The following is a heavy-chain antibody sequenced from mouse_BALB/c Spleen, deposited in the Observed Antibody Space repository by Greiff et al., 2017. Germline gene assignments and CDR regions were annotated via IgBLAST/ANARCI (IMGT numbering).Heavy chain of an antibody. CDR1: GFTFSSYA. J-gene: IGHJ1*01. V-gene: IGHV5-6-5*01. D-gene: IGHD1-1*01. CDR2: ISSGGST. Sequence: DVMLVESGGGLVKPGGSLKLSCAASGFTFSSYAMSWVRQTPEKRLEWVASISSGGSTYYPDSVKGRFTISRDNARNILYLQMSSLRSEDTARYYCASGGYGSSWYLDVWGAGTTVTVSS. CDR3: ASGGYGSSWYLDV.